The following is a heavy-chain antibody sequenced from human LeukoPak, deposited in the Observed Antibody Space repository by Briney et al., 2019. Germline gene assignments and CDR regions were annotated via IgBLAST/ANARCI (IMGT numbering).Heavy chain of an antibody. D-gene: IGHD5-18*01. CDR2: IRYDGSNK. J-gene: IGHJ4*02. V-gene: IGHV3-30*02. CDR1: GFTFSSYG. Sequence: GGSLRLSCAASGFTFSSYGMHWVRQAPGKGLEWVAFIRYDGSNKYYADSVKGRFTISRDNSKNTLYLQMNSLRAEDTAVYYCAKQADTPMLIWSFTDYWGQGTLVTVSS. CDR3: AKQADTPMLIWSFTDY.